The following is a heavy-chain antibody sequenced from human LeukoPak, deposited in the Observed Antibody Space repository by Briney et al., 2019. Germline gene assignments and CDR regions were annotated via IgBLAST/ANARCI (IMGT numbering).Heavy chain of an antibody. V-gene: IGHV4-34*01. Sequence: SGTLSLTCAVYGGSFSGYYWSWIRQPPGKGLEWIGEINHSGSTNYNPSLKSRVTISVDTSKNQFSLKLSSVTAADTAVYYCARETGLLGNFDYWGQGTLVTVSS. J-gene: IGHJ4*02. CDR2: INHSGST. CDR1: GGSFSGYY. D-gene: IGHD3-10*01. CDR3: ARETGLLGNFDY.